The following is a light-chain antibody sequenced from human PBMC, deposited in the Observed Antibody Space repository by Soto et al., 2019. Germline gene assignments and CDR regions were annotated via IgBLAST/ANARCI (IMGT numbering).Light chain of an antibody. CDR3: SSYTSSNTLGDV. J-gene: IGLJ1*01. CDR2: DVT. Sequence: QSALTQPASVSGSPGQSITISCTGTSSDVGGYNSVSWYQQHPGKAPKLMIYDVTTRPSGVSNRFSGSKSGNTASLTISGLQAEDEADYYCSSYTSSNTLGDVFGTGTKLTVL. V-gene: IGLV2-14*01. CDR1: SSDVGGYNS.